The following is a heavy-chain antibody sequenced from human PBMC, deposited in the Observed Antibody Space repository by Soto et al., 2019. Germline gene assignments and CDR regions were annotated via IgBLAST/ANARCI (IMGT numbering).Heavy chain of an antibody. V-gene: IGHV3-13*01. CDR2: IGTAGDT. Sequence: PGGSLRLSCGASGFTFRSYDMHWVRQATGKGLEWVSAIGTAGDTYYPGSVKGRFTISRENAKNSSYLQMNSLRAGDTAVYHCALGNLSHYFDYWGQGTPVTVSS. CDR3: ALGNLSHYFDY. CDR1: GFTFRSYD. J-gene: IGHJ4*02. D-gene: IGHD1-1*01.